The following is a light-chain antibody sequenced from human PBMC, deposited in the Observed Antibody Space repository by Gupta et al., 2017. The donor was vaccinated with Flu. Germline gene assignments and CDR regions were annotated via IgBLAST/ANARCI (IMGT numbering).Light chain of an antibody. CDR3: QHHS. CDR1: QDISNY. V-gene: IGKV1-33*01. J-gene: IGKJ2*01. CDR2: DTS. Sequence: DIQMTQSPSSLSASVGDRVTITCQASQDISNYLNWYQQKPGKAPKLLIYDTSNLETGVPARFSGSGSGTDCSFTISSLQPEDSATYYCQHHSFGQGTKVEIK.